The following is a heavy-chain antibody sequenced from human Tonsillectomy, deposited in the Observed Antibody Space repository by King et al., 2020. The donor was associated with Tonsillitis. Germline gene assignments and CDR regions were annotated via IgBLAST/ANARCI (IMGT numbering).Heavy chain of an antibody. CDR3: AKDKADADYYFDF. CDR2: ISWDSGSL. V-gene: IGHV3-9*01. Sequence: VQLVESGGGLIQPGRSLRLSCEASGFTFDDYAMHWVRQAPGRGLEWVSGISWDSGSLGYADSVKGRFTISRDNAKNSLYLPMNSLRTEDTALYYCAKDKADADYYFDFWGQGTLVTVSS. CDR1: GFTFDDYA. J-gene: IGHJ4*02.